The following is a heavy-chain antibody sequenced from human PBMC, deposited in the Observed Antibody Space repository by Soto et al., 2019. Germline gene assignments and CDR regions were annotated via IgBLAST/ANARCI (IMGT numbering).Heavy chain of an antibody. CDR1: GFTFSSSA. D-gene: IGHD6-25*01. Sequence: SVKVSCKASGFTFSSSALQWGRQARGQSPEWVGWVVVCSGKKNYAQKVQEKVTITRDKSTSTAYMELSSLRPEGTAAYYCAASFAGYFHSYYSYGMAVGGQGTTVTVSS. CDR3: AASFAGYFHSYYSYGMAV. J-gene: IGHJ6*02. V-gene: IGHV1-58*01. CDR2: VVVCSGKK.